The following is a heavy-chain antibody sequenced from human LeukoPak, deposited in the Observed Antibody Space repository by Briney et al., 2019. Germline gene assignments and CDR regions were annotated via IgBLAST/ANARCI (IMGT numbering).Heavy chain of an antibody. CDR3: AKPSGRHPNYYFDS. D-gene: IGHD3-3*01. V-gene: IGHV3-23*01. J-gene: IGHJ4*02. CDR1: GFTVSSNY. Sequence: GGSLRLSCAASGFTVSSNYMSWVRQAPGKGLEWVAAISDSGGRKFHADSVTGRFTISRDNSENTLSLQMHSLRAEDTALYYCAKPSGRHPNYYFDSWGQGTPVTVSA. CDR2: ISDSGGRK.